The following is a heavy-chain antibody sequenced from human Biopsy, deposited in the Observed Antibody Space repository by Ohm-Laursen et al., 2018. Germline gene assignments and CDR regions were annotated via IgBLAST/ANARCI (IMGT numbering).Heavy chain of an antibody. D-gene: IGHD3-9*01. J-gene: IGHJ1*01. CDR1: EGTLSNLG. CDR3: ATKLTDYFQH. V-gene: IGHV1-69*10. CDR2: IIPILGMG. Sequence: SVKASCKAPEGTLSNLGVNWARQAPGQGLEWLGGIIPILGMGNYAQKFQDRVTVTADKSTSTSTMEQHSLQSDDTDFYYCATKLTDYFQHWGQGTLVIVSS.